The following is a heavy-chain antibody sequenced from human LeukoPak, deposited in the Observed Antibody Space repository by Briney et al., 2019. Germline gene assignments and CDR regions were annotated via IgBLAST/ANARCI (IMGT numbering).Heavy chain of an antibody. D-gene: IGHD1-14*01. CDR1: GFTFCSSG. CDR2: ISSDVSHK. Sequence: GGSLRLSRAASGFTFCSSGMHWVRQAPGRGLEWVSLISSDVSHKYHVDSVKGRFTISRDNSKNTLYLQMNSLRAEDTAVYYCAKDTTRVGLDQWGKGTLVTVSS. V-gene: IGHV3-30*18. CDR3: AKDTTRVGLDQ. J-gene: IGHJ4*02.